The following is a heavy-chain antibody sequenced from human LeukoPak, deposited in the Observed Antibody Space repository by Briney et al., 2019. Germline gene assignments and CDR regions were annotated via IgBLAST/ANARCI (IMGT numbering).Heavy chain of an antibody. V-gene: IGHV3-23*01. CDR2: ISGSGGST. Sequence: QPGGSLRLSCAASGFTFSSYAMSWVRQAPGKGLEWVSAISGSGGSTYYADSVKGRFTISRDNSKNTLYLQMNSLRAEDTAVYYCATGELWFGEGFNYYYYYGMDVWGQGTTVTVSS. J-gene: IGHJ6*02. CDR1: GFTFSSYA. D-gene: IGHD3-10*01. CDR3: ATGELWFGEGFNYYYYYGMDV.